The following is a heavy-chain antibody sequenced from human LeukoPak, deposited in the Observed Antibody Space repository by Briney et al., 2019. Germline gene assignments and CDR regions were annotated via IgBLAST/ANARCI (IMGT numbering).Heavy chain of an antibody. CDR1: GGSIRGYY. Sequence: SETLSLTCTVSGGSIRGYYWRWIRQPAGKGLEWMGRIYSSGSTNYNPSLKSRVTMSVDTSKNQFSLKLSSVTAADTAMYYCARSAITMVRGLIIRGWYFDLWGRGTLVTVSS. CDR2: IYSSGST. D-gene: IGHD3-10*01. J-gene: IGHJ2*01. CDR3: ARSAITMVRGLIIRGWYFDL. V-gene: IGHV4-4*07.